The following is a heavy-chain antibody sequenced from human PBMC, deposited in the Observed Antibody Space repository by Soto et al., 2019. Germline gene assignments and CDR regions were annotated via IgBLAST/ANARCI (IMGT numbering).Heavy chain of an antibody. Sequence: QVQLVESGGGVVQPGRSLRLSCAASGFTFSTYGMHWVRQAPGKGLEWVAVTSYDGNNKYYTDSVKGRFTISRDNSKNTLYLQMNSLRAEDTSVYYCAKSAEGWNYPGNWFDPWGQGTLVTVSS. CDR3: AKSAEGWNYPGNWFDP. D-gene: IGHD1-7*01. CDR1: GFTFSTYG. V-gene: IGHV3-30*18. CDR2: TSYDGNNK. J-gene: IGHJ5*02.